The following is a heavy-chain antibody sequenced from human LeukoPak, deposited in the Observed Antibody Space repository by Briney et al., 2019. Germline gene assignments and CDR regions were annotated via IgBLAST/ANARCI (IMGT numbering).Heavy chain of an antibody. V-gene: IGHV4-4*09. J-gene: IGHJ1*01. CDR3: AGRGHRYSRD. D-gene: IGHD2-15*01. CDR1: GDSVTSGY. Sequence: SQTLSLTCTVSGDSVTSGYWSWIRQPPGKGLEWIGYIYDSVITDYNPSLKSRLTISVDTSNHQFSLNLSSVTAADTAVYYCAGRGHRYSRDWGQGILVTVSS. CDR2: IYDSVIT.